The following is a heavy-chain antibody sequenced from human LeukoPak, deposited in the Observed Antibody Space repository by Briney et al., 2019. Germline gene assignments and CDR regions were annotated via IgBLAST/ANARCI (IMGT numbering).Heavy chain of an antibody. V-gene: IGHV3-30*18. D-gene: IGHD4-17*01. J-gene: IGHJ4*02. Sequence: GRSLRLSCAAPGFTFSSYGMHWVRQAPGKGLEWVAVISYDGSNKYYADSVKGRFTISRDNSKNTLYLQMNSLRAEDTAVYYCAKVPDGDYGVDYWGQGTLVTVSS. CDR3: AKVPDGDYGVDY. CDR1: GFTFSSYG. CDR2: ISYDGSNK.